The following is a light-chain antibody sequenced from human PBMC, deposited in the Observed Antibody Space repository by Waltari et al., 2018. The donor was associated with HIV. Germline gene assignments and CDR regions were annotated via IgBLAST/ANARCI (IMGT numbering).Light chain of an antibody. J-gene: IGKJ2*01. CDR2: AAS. Sequence: DIQMTQSPSSLSASVGARLTISCRASQNIFSYLNWYQQRPWKYPKLLMYAASNLQGGVPSRFSGSGSEAGSNLTVSSQQAEDFATYDCQQSQRIPDSFGQGTKLEI. CDR1: QNIFSY. V-gene: IGKV1-39*01. CDR3: QQSQRIPDS.